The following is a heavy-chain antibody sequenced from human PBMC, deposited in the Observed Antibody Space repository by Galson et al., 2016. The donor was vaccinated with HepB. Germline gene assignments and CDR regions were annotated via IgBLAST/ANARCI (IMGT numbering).Heavy chain of an antibody. J-gene: IGHJ5*02. CDR3: AKWWNFPSGTGWCNCCDP. CDR1: GYTFTSYG. V-gene: IGHV1-18*04. Sequence: SVKVSCKASGYTFTSYGISWARQAPGQGLEWMGWISGYNGNTNYAEKLQGRVTMTTDTSTTTAYMELRSLRSDDTAVYYCAKWWNFPSGTGWCNCCDPWGQGSLVTVSA. CDR2: ISGYNGNT. D-gene: IGHD6-19*01.